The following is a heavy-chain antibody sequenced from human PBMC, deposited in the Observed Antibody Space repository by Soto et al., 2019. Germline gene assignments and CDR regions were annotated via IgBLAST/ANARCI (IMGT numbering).Heavy chain of an antibody. CDR3: ARDPRSNDFWSGSNWFDP. V-gene: IGHV3-48*02. CDR2: ISSSSSTM. Sequence: GGSLRLSCAASGFTFSSYPMNWVRQAPGRGLEWVSYISSSSSTMYYADSVKGRFTISRDNAKNSLYLQMNSLRDEDTAVYYCARDPRSNDFWSGSNWFDPWGQGTLVTVSS. J-gene: IGHJ5*02. D-gene: IGHD3-3*01. CDR1: GFTFSSYP.